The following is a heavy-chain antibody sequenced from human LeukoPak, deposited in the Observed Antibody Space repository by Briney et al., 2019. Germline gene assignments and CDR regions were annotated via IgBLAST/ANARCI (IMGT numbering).Heavy chain of an antibody. J-gene: IGHJ4*02. CDR1: GFTFDNFA. Sequence: GGSLRLSRAASGFTFDNFAMSWVRQAPGKGLEWVSEISGSGGTTYYADSLKGRFTISRDNSNNTLYLQMNSLRAEDTALYYCAKGKVAAAARFDYWGQGILVTVTS. V-gene: IGHV3-23*01. D-gene: IGHD6-13*01. CDR2: ISGSGGTT. CDR3: AKGKVAAAARFDY.